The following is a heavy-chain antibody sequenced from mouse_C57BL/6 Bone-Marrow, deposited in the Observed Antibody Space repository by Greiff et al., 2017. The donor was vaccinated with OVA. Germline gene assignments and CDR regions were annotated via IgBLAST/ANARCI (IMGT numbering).Heavy chain of an antibody. CDR3: ARDYDGYYGFAY. V-gene: IGHV5-4*01. J-gene: IGHJ3*01. CDR2: ICDGGSNT. Sequence: EVQRVQSGGGLVKPGASLKLSCAASGFTFSSYAMPWVRQTPEKRLEWVGTICDGGSNTYYPDNVKGRFTISRDNAKNNLYLQMSHLTSEDTAMYYCARDYDGYYGFAYWGQGTLVTVSA. D-gene: IGHD2-3*01. CDR1: GFTFSSYA.